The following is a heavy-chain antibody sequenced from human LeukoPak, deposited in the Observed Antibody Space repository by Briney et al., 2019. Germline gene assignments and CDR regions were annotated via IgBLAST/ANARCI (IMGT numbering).Heavy chain of an antibody. J-gene: IGHJ4*02. CDR1: GFTFSNYG. V-gene: IGHV3-30*02. CDR3: AKVDSGIVATGSPYFDY. Sequence: EPGGSLRLSCAASGFTFSNYGMHWVRQAPGKGLEWVAFIRYDGSNKYYADSVKGRFTISRDNSKNTRYLQMNSLRAEDTAVYYCAKVDSGIVATGSPYFDYWGQGTLVTVSS. CDR2: IRYDGSNK. D-gene: IGHD6-13*01.